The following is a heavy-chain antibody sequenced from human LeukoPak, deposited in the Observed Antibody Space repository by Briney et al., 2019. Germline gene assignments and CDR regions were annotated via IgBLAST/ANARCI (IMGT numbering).Heavy chain of an antibody. CDR3: ARDYETEAMPFDY. V-gene: IGHV1-18*01. J-gene: IGHJ4*02. CDR2: ISTYNGNT. D-gene: IGHD2-2*01. Sequence: GASVKVSCKASGYTFTSYDINWVRQAPGQGLEWMGWISTYNGNTNYAQKLQGRVTMTTDTSTTTAYMELRSLRSDDTAVYYCARDYETEAMPFDYWGQGTLVTVSS. CDR1: GYTFTSYD.